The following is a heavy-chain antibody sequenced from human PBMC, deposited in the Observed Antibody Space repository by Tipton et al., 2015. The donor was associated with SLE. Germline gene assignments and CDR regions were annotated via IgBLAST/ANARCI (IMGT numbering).Heavy chain of an antibody. D-gene: IGHD6-13*01. V-gene: IGHV4-61*09. CDR1: GGSISSGSYY. Sequence: TLSLTCTVSGGSISSGSYYWSWIRQPAGKGLEWIGYIYTSGSTNYNPSLKSRVTISVDTSKNQFSLKLSSVTAADTAVYYCARGIAAAGTCDYWGQGTLVTVSS. J-gene: IGHJ4*02. CDR3: ARGIAAAGTCDY. CDR2: IYTSGST.